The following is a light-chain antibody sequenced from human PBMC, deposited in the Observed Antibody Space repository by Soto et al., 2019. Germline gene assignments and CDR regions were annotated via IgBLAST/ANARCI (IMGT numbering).Light chain of an antibody. V-gene: IGKV1-5*03. Sequence: DIQMTQSPSTLSATAGDRVTITCRASQSISTWLAWYQQKPGKAPNLLIYKASRLETGVPSRFSGSGSGIDFTLTISSLQPEDFATYYCQQFNNYPLTFGQGTRLEIK. CDR3: QQFNNYPLT. CDR2: KAS. CDR1: QSISTW. J-gene: IGKJ5*01.